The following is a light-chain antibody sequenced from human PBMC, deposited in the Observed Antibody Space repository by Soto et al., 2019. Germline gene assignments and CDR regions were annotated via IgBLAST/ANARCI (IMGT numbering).Light chain of an antibody. CDR1: QSISDT. J-gene: IGKJ1*01. V-gene: IGKV3-15*01. CDR2: GAS. CDR3: QQYNTWPWT. Sequence: ETVMTQSPATLSVSPGGRATLSCRASQSISDTLAWYPQKPGQAPRLLIHGASTRATGVPAGFSGSGSGTDFTLTISSLQSEDFAIYHCQQYNTWPWTFGQGTKVEIK.